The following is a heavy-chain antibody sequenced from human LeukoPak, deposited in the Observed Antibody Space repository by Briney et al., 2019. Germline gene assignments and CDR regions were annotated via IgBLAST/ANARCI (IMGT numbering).Heavy chain of an antibody. CDR3: ARVGSWHGKNWFDP. J-gene: IGHJ5*02. CDR1: GFTVSSNY. CDR2: IYCGGST. D-gene: IGHD6-13*01. V-gene: IGHV3-66*01. Sequence: GGSLRLSCAASGFTVSSNYMSWVRQAPGKGLEWVSVIYCGGSTYYADAVKGRFTISRDNSKNTLYLQMNSLRAEDTAVYYCARVGSWHGKNWFDPWGQGTLVTVSS.